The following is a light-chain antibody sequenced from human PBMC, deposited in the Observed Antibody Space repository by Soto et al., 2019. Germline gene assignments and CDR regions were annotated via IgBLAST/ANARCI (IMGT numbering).Light chain of an antibody. CDR2: RNN. CDR3: AAWDDGLSGRVV. V-gene: IGLV1-47*01. Sequence: QAVVTQPPSASGTPGQRVTISCSGSRSNIGSNYVYWYQQLPGTAPKLLIYRNNQRPSGVPDRFSGSKSGTSASLAVSGLRSEDEADYYCAAWDDGLSGRVVFGGGTKVTVL. CDR1: RSNIGSNY. J-gene: IGLJ2*01.